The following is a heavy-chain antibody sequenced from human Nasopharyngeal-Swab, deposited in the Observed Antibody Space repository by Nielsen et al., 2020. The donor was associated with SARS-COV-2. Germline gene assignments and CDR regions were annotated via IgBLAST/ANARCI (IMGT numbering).Heavy chain of an antibody. Sequence: ASVKVSCKASGYTFTSYGISWVRQAPGQGLEWMGWISAYNGNTNYAQKLQGRVNMTTDTSTSTAYMELRSLRSDDTAVYYCARVLRFLEWLLSKDYYYYMDVWGKGTTVTVSS. CDR2: ISAYNGNT. CDR3: ARVLRFLEWLLSKDYYYYMDV. J-gene: IGHJ6*03. V-gene: IGHV1-18*01. CDR1: GYTFTSYG. D-gene: IGHD3-3*01.